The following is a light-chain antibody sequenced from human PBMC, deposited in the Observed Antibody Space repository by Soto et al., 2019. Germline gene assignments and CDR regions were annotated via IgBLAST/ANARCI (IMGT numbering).Light chain of an antibody. V-gene: IGKV2-24*01. CDR1: QSLVHSAGNTY. Sequence: DIVMTQTPLSLPVTLGQPASISRRSSQSLVHSAGNTYLSWLQQRPGQPPRLLTDKISKRLSGGPARFSGSGAGTDFTLTISRVEAEYVGVYYCKQATQPFTFGPGTKVDIK. CDR2: KIS. J-gene: IGKJ3*01. CDR3: KQATQPFT.